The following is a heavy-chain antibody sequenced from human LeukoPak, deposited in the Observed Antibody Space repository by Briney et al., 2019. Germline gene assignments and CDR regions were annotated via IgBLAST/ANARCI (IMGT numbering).Heavy chain of an antibody. CDR3: ARGPMFDP. V-gene: IGHV3-66*01. CDR1: GFTVSSNY. CDR2: IYSGGST. J-gene: IGHJ5*02. Sequence: GGSLRLSCAASGFTVSSNYMSWVRQAPGKGLEWVSVIYSGGSTYYADSVKGRLTISRDNTKTTRYLQTNSRRAEEAAVYYCARGPMFDPWGQGTLVTVSS.